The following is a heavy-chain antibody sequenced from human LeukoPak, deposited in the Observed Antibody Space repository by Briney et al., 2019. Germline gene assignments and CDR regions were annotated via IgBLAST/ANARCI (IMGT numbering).Heavy chain of an antibody. CDR1: GFIFNYYG. Sequence: PGGSLRLSCAASGFIFNYYGMHWVRQAPGKGLEWVAVISYDGTNKYYGDSVKGRFTVSRDNSENTLYLQMNSVRAEDTAVYYCARTTTPHYYGSGSYALGYWGQGTLVTVPS. CDR2: ISYDGTNK. CDR3: ARTTTPHYYGSGSYALGY. J-gene: IGHJ4*02. V-gene: IGHV3-30*03. D-gene: IGHD3-10*01.